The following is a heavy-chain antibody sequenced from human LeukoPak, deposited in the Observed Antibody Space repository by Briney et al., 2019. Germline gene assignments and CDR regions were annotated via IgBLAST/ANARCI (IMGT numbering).Heavy chain of an antibody. J-gene: IGHJ4*02. CDR1: GYSISSGYY. V-gene: IGHV4-38-2*01. CDR2: IYHSGST. CDR3: ARQGITMVRGVIINFDY. Sequence: PSETLSLTCAVSGYSISSGYYWGWIRQPPGQGLEWIGIIYHSGSTYYNPSLKSRFTISVDTSKNQLSLKLSSVAAEDTAVYYSARQGITMVRGVIINFDYWGQGTLVTVSS. D-gene: IGHD3-10*01.